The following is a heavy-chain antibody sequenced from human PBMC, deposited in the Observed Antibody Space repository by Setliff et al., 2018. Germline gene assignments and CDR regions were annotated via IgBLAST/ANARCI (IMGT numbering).Heavy chain of an antibody. D-gene: IGHD3-3*01. V-gene: IGHV4-38-2*02. CDR2: ISHSGST. CDR3: ARVSYSFWSGSYYFYYMDV. CDR1: GYSISSGHY. J-gene: IGHJ6*03. Sequence: SETLSLTCTVSGYSISSGHYWGWIRQPPGKGLEWIGSISHSGSTYYNPSLKSRVTLSIDTSKNQFSLKLSSVTAADTAVYYCARVSYSFWSGSYYFYYMDVWGKGTTVTVSS.